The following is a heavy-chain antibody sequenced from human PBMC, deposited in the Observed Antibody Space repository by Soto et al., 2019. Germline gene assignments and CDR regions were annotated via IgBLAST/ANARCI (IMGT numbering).Heavy chain of an antibody. CDR1: GGSISSCDYY. D-gene: IGHD6-13*01. CDR2: IYYSGST. V-gene: IGHV4-30-4*01. J-gene: IGHJ5*02. CDR3: ARERPDGSRLDP. Sequence: QVQLQESGPGLVKPSQTLSLTCTVSGGSISSCDYYWRWIRQLPGKGLEWIGYIYYSGSTYYNPSLKSRVTISVDTSKNQFSLKLSSVTAADTAVYYCARERPDGSRLDPWGQGTLVTVSS.